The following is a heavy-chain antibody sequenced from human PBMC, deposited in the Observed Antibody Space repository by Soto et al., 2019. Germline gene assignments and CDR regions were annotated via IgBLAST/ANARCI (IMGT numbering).Heavy chain of an antibody. J-gene: IGHJ4*02. CDR3: ARMSGTYYLPDY. V-gene: IGHV4-30-4*03. D-gene: IGHD1-26*01. Sequence: QVQLQESGPRLVEASQTLSLTCTVSNASISSSGYYWSWVRQPPAKRLEWIGYIYHSWRTFFSPSLQSRLTMSMETSKIQFSLTLRSVTAADTAVYHMARMSGTYYLPDYWGQGTLVTVSS. CDR2: IYHSWRT. CDR1: NASISSSGYY.